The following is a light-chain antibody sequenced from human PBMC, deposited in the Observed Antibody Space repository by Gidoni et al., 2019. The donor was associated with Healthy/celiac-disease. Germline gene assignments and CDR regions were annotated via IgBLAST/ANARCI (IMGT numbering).Light chain of an antibody. CDR2: EVS. V-gene: IGLV2-8*01. Sequence: QSALTQPPPAPGSPGQSVPIPCTGTSSDVGGYHYVSWYQQHPGKAPRLMIYEVSKRPSGVPDRFSGSKSGNTASLTVSGLQAEDEADYCCSSYAGSNNYGVFGGGTKLTVL. CDR1: SSDVGGYHY. CDR3: SSYAGSNNYGV. J-gene: IGLJ3*02.